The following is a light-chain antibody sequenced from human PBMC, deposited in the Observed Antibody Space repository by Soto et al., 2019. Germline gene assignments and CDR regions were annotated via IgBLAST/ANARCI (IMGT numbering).Light chain of an antibody. Sequence: DIQMTQSPSSLSPSVGDTVTITCRASQTISSYLNWYQQKPGKAPKLLIYAASSLQGGVPSKFSGSGSGTDFTLTISSLQPEDFATYYCQQSHSTPITFGQGTRLEIK. CDR3: QQSHSTPIT. CDR2: AAS. J-gene: IGKJ5*01. V-gene: IGKV1-39*01. CDR1: QTISSY.